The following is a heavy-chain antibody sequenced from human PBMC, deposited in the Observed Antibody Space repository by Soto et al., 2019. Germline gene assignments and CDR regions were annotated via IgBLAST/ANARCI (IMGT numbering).Heavy chain of an antibody. CDR2: ISPYNGNT. J-gene: IGHJ5*02. D-gene: IGHD5-12*01. Sequence: ASVKVSCKASGYTFTSYGISWVRQAPGQGLEWMGWISPYNGNTNYAQKLQGRVTMTTDTSTSTAYMELRSLRSDDTAVYYCARGRDIVATIGWFDPWGQGTLVTVSS. V-gene: IGHV1-18*01. CDR3: ARGRDIVATIGWFDP. CDR1: GYTFTSYG.